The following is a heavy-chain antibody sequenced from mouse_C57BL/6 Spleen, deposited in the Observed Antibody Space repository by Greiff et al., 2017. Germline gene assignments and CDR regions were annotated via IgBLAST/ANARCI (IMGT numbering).Heavy chain of an antibody. J-gene: IGHJ2*01. V-gene: IGHV1-63*01. CDR1: GYTFTSFW. CDR3: ARGLTLYYFDY. Sequence: QVQLQQSGAELVRPGTSVKMSCKASGYTFTSFWIGWAKQRPGHGLEWIGDIYPGGGYTNYNEKFKGKATLTADKSSSTAYMQFSSLTSEDSAIYYCARGLTLYYFDYWGQGTTLTVSS. CDR2: IYPGGGYT. D-gene: IGHD4-1*01.